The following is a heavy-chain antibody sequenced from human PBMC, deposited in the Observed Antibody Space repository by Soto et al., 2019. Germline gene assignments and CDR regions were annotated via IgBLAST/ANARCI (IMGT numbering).Heavy chain of an antibody. CDR3: ARSITIFGVVIYFDL. D-gene: IGHD3-3*01. J-gene: IGHJ2*01. CDR1: GYTFTSYA. CDR2: INAGNGNT. V-gene: IGHV1-3*01. Sequence: QVQLVQSGAEVKKPGASVKVSCKASGYTFTSYAMHWVRQAPGQRLEWMGWINAGNGNTKYSQKFQGRVTITRDTSASTAYMELSSLRSEETAVYYCARSITIFGVVIYFDLWGRGTLVTVSS.